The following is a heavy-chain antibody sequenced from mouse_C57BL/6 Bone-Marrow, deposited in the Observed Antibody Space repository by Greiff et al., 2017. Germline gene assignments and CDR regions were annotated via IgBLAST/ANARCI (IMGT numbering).Heavy chain of an antibody. CDR1: GYTFTTYP. Sequence: QVQLQQSGAELVKPGASVKMSCKASGYTFTTYPIEWMKQHHGKSLEWIGNFHPYHDDTKSNEKFKGKATLTVEKSSSTVYLGLSRLTSDDSAVYYCAGGGDYGGCYFDDWGQGTTLTVSS. J-gene: IGHJ2*01. CDR3: AGGGDYGGCYFDD. V-gene: IGHV1-47*01. CDR2: FHPYHDDT. D-gene: IGHD2-4*01.